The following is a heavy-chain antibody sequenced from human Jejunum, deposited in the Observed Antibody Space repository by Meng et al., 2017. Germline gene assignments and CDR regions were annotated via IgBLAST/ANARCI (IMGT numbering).Heavy chain of an antibody. CDR3: ARDFGGSEDY. CDR1: GFTFSSYW. Sequence: GESLKISCAASGFTFSSYWMHWVRQAPGKGLLWVSRINRDGSTTSYADSVKGLFTISRDNAKNTLYLQMNSLRAEDTAVYYCARDFGGSEDYWGQGTLVTVSS. CDR2: INRDGSTT. V-gene: IGHV3-74*01. D-gene: IGHD3-16*01. J-gene: IGHJ4*02.